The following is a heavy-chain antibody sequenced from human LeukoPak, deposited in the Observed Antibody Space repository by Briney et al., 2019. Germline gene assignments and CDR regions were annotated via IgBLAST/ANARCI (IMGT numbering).Heavy chain of an antibody. Sequence: PSETLSLTCTVSGGSISSYYWSWIRQPPGKGLEWIGYIYYSGSTNYNPSLKSRVTISVDTSKNQFSLKLSSVTAADTAVYYCARDSAFSSSWSGGFDYWGQGTLVTVSS. V-gene: IGHV4-59*01. J-gene: IGHJ4*02. CDR3: ARDSAFSSSWSGGFDY. CDR1: GGSISSYY. D-gene: IGHD6-13*01. CDR2: IYYSGST.